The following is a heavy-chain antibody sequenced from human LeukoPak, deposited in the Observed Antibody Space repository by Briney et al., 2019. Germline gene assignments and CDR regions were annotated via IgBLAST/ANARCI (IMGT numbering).Heavy chain of an antibody. V-gene: IGHV3-23*01. CDR1: GFTFSSYA. J-gene: IGHJ4*02. Sequence: PGGSLRLSCAAYGFTFSSYAMGWVRQAPGRGLEWVSAISGSGGSTYYAVSVKGRYTISKDNSKNTLYLQMNSLRAEGTDVYYCAKGRSDFDFWGQGTLVTVSS. CDR2: ISGSGGST. CDR3: AKGRSDFDF. D-gene: IGHD3-3*01.